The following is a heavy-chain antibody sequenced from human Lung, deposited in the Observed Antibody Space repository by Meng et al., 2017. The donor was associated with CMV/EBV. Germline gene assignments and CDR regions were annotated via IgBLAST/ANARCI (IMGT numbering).Heavy chain of an antibody. D-gene: IGHD3-16*01. J-gene: IGHJ4*02. V-gene: IGHV3-21*01. Sequence: ESXKISXAASGFTFSSYSMNWVRQAPGKGLEWVSSLSSSSSYIYYTDSVKGRFTISRDNAKKSLYLQMNSLRTEDTAVYYCARDWLGEGGLDYWGQGTLVTVSS. CDR2: LSSSSSYI. CDR1: GFTFSSYS. CDR3: ARDWLGEGGLDY.